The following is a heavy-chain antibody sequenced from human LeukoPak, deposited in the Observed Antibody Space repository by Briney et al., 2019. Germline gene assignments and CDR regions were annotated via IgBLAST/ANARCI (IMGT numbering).Heavy chain of an antibody. V-gene: IGHV3-21*01. CDR3: TKEVGGTCYN. CDR1: GFTFENYY. CDR2: ISPTGGYM. J-gene: IGHJ4*02. Sequence: GGSLRLSCAASGFTFENYYMNGVRQAPGKGLEWVSSISPTGGYMDYANSVRGRFTISRDNARNSLYLQLNTLRADDTAMYYCTKEVGGTCYNWGQGTLVTVSS. D-gene: IGHD2-15*01.